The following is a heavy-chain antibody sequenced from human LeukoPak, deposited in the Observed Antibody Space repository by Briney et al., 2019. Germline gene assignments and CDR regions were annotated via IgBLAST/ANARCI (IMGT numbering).Heavy chain of an antibody. V-gene: IGHV3-48*03. CDR3: ARGVRRLRTFDY. CDR2: ISSSGSTI. CDR1: GFTFSSYE. J-gene: IGHJ4*02. Sequence: GGSLRLSCAASGFTFSSYEMNWVRQAPGKGLEWVPYISSSGSTIYYADSVKGRFTISRDNAKNSLYLQMNSLRAEDTAVYYCARGVRRLRTFDYWGQGTLVTVSS.